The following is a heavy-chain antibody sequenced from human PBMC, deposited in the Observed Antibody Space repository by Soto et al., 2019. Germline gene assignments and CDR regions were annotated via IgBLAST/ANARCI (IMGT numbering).Heavy chain of an antibody. V-gene: IGHV5-51*01. CDR3: ARQRYFDY. J-gene: IGHJ4*02. CDR1: GYIFHNYW. Sequence: LKISCQASGYIFHNYWIGWVRQMPGKGLEWLGIIYPGDSNIRYNPSFQGQVTISADKSLSTTYLHWSSLKASDTAMYYCARQRYFDYWGQGTLVTVSS. CDR2: IYPGDSNI.